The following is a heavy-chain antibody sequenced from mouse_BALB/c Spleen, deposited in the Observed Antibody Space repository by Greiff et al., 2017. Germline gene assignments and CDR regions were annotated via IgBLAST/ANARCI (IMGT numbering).Heavy chain of an antibody. Sequence: EVQVVVSGGGLVKPGGSLKLSCAASGFTFSDYYMYWVRQTPEKRLEWVATISDGGSYTYYPDSVKGRFTISRDNAKNNLYLQMSSLKSEDTAMYYCAREYYRYGYYAMDYWGQGTSGTVST. D-gene: IGHD2-14*01. CDR2: ISDGGSYT. CDR3: AREYYRYGYYAMDY. V-gene: IGHV5-4*02. CDR1: GFTFSDYY. J-gene: IGHJ4*01.